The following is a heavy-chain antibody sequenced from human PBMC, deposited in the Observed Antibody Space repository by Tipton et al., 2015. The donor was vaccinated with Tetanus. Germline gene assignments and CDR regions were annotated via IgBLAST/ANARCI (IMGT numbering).Heavy chain of an antibody. V-gene: IGHV4-59*01. Sequence: TLSLTCTVSGGSISGSYWNWIRQPPGKGLEWIGDIFYSGNSIPNPSFRSRVTMSADTSRTLFSLTLMSVTAADTAVYFCAGVTAQRTELYFDHWGQGTLVTVSS. CDR1: GGSISGSY. J-gene: IGHJ4*02. CDR2: IFYSGNS. CDR3: AGVTAQRTELYFDH. D-gene: IGHD6-13*01.